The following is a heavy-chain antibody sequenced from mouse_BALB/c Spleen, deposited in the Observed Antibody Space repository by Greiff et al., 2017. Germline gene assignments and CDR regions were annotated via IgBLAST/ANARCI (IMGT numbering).Heavy chain of an antibody. Sequence: QVQLKQSGAELAKPGASVKMSCKASGYTFTSYWMHWVKQRPGQGLEWIGYINPSTGYTEYNQKFKDKATLTADKSSSTAYMQLSSLTSEESAVYYCARLGAMDYWGQGTSVTVSS. CDR3: ARLGAMDY. J-gene: IGHJ4*01. V-gene: IGHV1-7*01. CDR2: INPSTGYT. CDR1: GYTFTSYW.